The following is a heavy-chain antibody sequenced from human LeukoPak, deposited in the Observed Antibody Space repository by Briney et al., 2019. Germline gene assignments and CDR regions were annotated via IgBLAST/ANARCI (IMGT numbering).Heavy chain of an antibody. D-gene: IGHD3-10*01. V-gene: IGHV4-31*03. CDR1: GGSISSGGYY. CDR3: ARGLGVPPDY. CDR2: IYYSGST. Sequence: SETLSLTCTVSGGSISSGGYYWSWTRQHPGKGLEWIGYIYYSGSTYYNPSLKSRVTISVDTSKNQFSLKLSSVTAADTAVYYCARGLGVPPDYWGQGTLVTVSS. J-gene: IGHJ4*02.